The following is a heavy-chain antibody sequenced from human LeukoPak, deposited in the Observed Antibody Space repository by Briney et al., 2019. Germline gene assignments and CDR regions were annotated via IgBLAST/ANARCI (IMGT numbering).Heavy chain of an antibody. J-gene: IGHJ5*02. D-gene: IGHD5-18*01. Sequence: AGGSLRLSCVGSGFTYTDYWMHWFRQAPGKGPVWVPRINPDETIIDYADSVKGRFSISRDNAKNLLYLQMNGLRADDTAVYYCAKDLSWNTADRWGQGILVTVSS. CDR3: AKDLSWNTADR. CDR2: INPDETII. CDR1: GFTYTDYW. V-gene: IGHV3-74*01.